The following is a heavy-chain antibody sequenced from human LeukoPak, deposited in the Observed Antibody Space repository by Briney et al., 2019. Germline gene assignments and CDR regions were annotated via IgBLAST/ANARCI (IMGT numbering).Heavy chain of an antibody. CDR2: ISGYNDVT. D-gene: IGHD3-22*01. CDR3: ARSSAMMVAGEWHFDL. CDR1: GYTFNNYA. Sequence: GASVRVSCRSSGYTFNNYAISWVRQAPGQGLEWMGWISGYNDVTYYAETLQGRLTMTTVTSTGTAYMDLRTLRSDDTAVYYCARSSAMMVAGEWHFDLWGRGTLVTVSS. J-gene: IGHJ2*01. V-gene: IGHV1-18*01.